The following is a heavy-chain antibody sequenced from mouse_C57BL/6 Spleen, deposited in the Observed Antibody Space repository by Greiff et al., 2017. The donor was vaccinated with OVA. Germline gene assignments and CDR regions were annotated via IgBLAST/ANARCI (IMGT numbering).Heavy chain of an antibody. CDR2: ISNLAYSI. Sequence: EVMLVESGGGLVQPGGSLKLSCAASGFTFSDYGMAWVRQAPRKGPEWVAFISNLAYSIYYADTVTGRFTISRENAKNTLYLEMSSLRSEDTAMYYCARRNYGSSYGGYFDVWGTGTTVTVSS. V-gene: IGHV5-15*01. J-gene: IGHJ1*03. CDR3: ARRNYGSSYGGYFDV. CDR1: GFTFSDYG. D-gene: IGHD1-1*01.